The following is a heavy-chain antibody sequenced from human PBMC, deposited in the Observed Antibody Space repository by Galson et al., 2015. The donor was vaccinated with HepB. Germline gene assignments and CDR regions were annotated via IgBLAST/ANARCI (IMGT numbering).Heavy chain of an antibody. Sequence: PALVKPTQTLTLTCTFSGFSLSTYGMRVTWIRQPPGKALEWLARIDWDDDKFYNTSLKTRLPISKDTSKNQGVLTMTNVDPVDTATYYCARLQGSFNDGGNYWIDPLGQVTLVTVSS. CDR3: ARLQGSFNDGGNYWIDP. V-gene: IGHV2-70*04. CDR2: IDWDDDK. J-gene: IGHJ5*02. D-gene: IGHD4-23*01. CDR1: GFSLSTYGMR.